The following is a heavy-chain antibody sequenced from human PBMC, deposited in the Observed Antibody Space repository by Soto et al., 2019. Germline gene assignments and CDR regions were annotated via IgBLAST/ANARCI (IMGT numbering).Heavy chain of an antibody. V-gene: IGHV3-15*01. CDR1: GFTFSNAW. Sequence: GGSLRLSCAASGFTFSNAWMSWVRQAPGKGLEWVGRIKSKTDGGTTDYVAPVKGRFTISRDDSKNTLYLQMDSLKTDDTVVYYCTTDDPINRHWGQGALVTVSS. CDR3: TTDDPINRH. J-gene: IGHJ4*02. CDR2: IKSKTDGGTT.